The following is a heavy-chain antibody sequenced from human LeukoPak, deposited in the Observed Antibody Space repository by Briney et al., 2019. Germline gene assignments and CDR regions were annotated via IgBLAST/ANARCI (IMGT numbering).Heavy chain of an antibody. Sequence: PGGSLRLSCAASGFTFSSYEMNWVRQAPGKGLEWVSYISSSGSTIYYADSVKGRFTISRDNAKNSLYLHMNSLRAEDTAVYYCARDREYYYDSSGWGAFDIWGQGTMVTVSS. J-gene: IGHJ3*02. D-gene: IGHD3-22*01. CDR1: GFTFSSYE. CDR2: ISSSGSTI. V-gene: IGHV3-48*03. CDR3: ARDREYYYDSSGWGAFDI.